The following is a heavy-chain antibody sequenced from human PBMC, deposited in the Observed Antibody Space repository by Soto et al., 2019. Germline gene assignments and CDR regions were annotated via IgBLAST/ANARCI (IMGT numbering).Heavy chain of an antibody. J-gene: IGHJ4*02. D-gene: IGHD3-10*01. CDR3: ARDGMLRGTGAGTDDLDY. Sequence: VQLVESGGGLVTPGGSLRLSCAVSGFTVSSFNMNWVRQAPGKALEWGSSISTSSSYIYYADSVKGRFTISRDNAKKSQYLKMHSPRAEDTAVYYSARDGMLRGTGAGTDDLDYWGQGTLVTVSS. CDR2: ISTSSSYI. V-gene: IGHV3-21*01. CDR1: GFTVSSFN.